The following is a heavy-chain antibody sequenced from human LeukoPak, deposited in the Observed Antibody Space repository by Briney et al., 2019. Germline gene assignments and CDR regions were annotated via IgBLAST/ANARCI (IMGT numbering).Heavy chain of an antibody. CDR2: IIPILGIA. V-gene: IGHV1-69*04. CDR3: AICITGTPYGFDY. Sequence: EASAKVSWKASGGTFSSYAISWVRQAPGQGLEWMGRIIPILGIANYAQKFQGRVTITADKSTSTAYMELSSLRSEDTAVYYCAICITGTPYGFDYWGQGTLVTVSS. J-gene: IGHJ4*02. D-gene: IGHD1-20*01. CDR1: GGTFSSYA.